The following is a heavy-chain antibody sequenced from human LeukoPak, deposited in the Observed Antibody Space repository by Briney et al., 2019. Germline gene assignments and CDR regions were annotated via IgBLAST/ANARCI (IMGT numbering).Heavy chain of an antibody. V-gene: IGHV4-4*02. J-gene: IGHJ6*03. CDR2: MYQDGRT. D-gene: IGHD2-21*02. Sequence: SETLSLTCAVSGASLSSGNWWSWVRQPPGKGLEWIGEMYQDGRTNSYPSLKSRVTISLDKSKNQFSLRLSSVTAADTAVYYCARAVTYYMDVWGKGTTVIVSS. CDR1: GASLSSGNW. CDR3: ARAVTYYMDV.